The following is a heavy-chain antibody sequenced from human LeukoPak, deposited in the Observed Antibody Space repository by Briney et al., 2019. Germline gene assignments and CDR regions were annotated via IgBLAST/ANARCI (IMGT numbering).Heavy chain of an antibody. D-gene: IGHD2-21*02. CDR1: GYTLTSYY. J-gene: IGHJ6*02. CDR2: INPSGGST. CDR3: ARGVVVTAIDYYYYGMDV. Sequence: ASVKVSCKASGYTLTSYYMHWVRQAPGQGLEWMGIINPSGGSTSYAQKFQGRVTMTRDTSTSTVYMELSSLRSEDTAVYYCARGVVVTAIDYYYYGMDVWGQGTTVTVSS. V-gene: IGHV1-46*01.